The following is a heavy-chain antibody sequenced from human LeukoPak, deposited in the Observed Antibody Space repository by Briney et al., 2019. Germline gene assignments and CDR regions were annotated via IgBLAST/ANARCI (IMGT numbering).Heavy chain of an antibody. CDR2: ISAYNGNT. V-gene: IGHV1-18*04. CDR3: ARETGGLYYYASSGPADY. CDR1: GYTLTGYY. J-gene: IGHJ4*02. Sequence: ASVKVSCQPSGYTLTGYYTRWVRQGPGEGLEWRGWISAYNGNTNYAQKLQGRGTMTTDTSTSTAYMELRSLRSDHTAVYYSARETGGLYYYASSGPADYWGQGTLVTVSS. D-gene: IGHD3-22*01.